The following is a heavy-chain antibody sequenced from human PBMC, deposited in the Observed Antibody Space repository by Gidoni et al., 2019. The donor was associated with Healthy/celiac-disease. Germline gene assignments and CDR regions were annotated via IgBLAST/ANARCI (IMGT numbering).Heavy chain of an antibody. V-gene: IGHV1-46*01. CDR2: IHPSGGSK. CDR3: ARRSGSLTKDFDY. J-gene: IGHJ4*02. D-gene: IGHD3-10*01. CDR1: GYTFTSYY. Sequence: QVQLVQSGAEVEKPGASVKVSSMASGYTFTSYYMHWVRQAPGQGLEWMGIIHPSGGSKGDAQKFQGRVTMTRDTSTSTVYMELSSLRSEDTAVYYCARRSGSLTKDFDYWGQGTLVTVSS.